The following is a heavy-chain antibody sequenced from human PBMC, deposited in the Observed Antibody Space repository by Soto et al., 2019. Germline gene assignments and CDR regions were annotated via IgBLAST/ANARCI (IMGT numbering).Heavy chain of an antibody. CDR1: GGSISSGGYY. Sequence: SETLSLTCTVTGGSISSGGYYWSWIRQPPGKGLEWIGEINHSGSTNYNPSLKSRVTISVDTSKNQFSLKLSSVTAADTAVYYCARGQHGWFGTIPYYYYMDVWGKGTTVTVSS. CDR2: INHSGST. V-gene: IGHV4-39*07. D-gene: IGHD3-10*01. CDR3: ARGQHGWFGTIPYYYYMDV. J-gene: IGHJ6*03.